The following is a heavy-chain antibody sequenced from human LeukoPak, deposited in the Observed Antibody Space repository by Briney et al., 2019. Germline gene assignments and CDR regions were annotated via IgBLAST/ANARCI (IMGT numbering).Heavy chain of an antibody. CDR1: GYTFTSYS. Sequence: SVKVSCKTSGYTFTSYSISWVRQAPGQGLEWMGGIIPIFGTANYAQKFQGRVTITADESTSTAYMELSSLRSEDTAVYYCASYYYGSGSYYPLDYWGQGTLVTVSS. J-gene: IGHJ4*02. V-gene: IGHV1-69*13. D-gene: IGHD3-10*01. CDR3: ASYYYGSGSYYPLDY. CDR2: IIPIFGTA.